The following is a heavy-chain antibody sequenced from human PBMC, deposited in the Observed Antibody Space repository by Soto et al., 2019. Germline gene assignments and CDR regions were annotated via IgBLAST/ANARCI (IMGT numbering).Heavy chain of an antibody. D-gene: IGHD1-20*01. CDR3: VRDVESPGISGSWGAFDI. J-gene: IGHJ3*02. CDR1: GGSIRNYF. CDR2: IYSSGNT. Sequence: QVQLQESGPGLVKPSETLSLICTVSGGSIRNYFWTWIRQPAGKGLEWIGRIYSSGNTVYNASLKRRVTMSLDMSKNQFSLKLSSMTAADTAVYYCVRDVESPGISGSWGAFDIWGQGTVVTVSS. V-gene: IGHV4-4*07.